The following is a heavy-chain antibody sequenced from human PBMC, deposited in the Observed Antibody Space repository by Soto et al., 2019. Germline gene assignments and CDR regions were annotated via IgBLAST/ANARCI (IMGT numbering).Heavy chain of an antibody. V-gene: IGHV3-66*01. CDR1: GFTVSSNY. D-gene: IGHD3-16*01. Sequence: GGSLRLSCAASGFTVSSNYMSWVRQAPGKGLEWVSVIYSGGSTYYADSVKGRFTISRDNSKNTLYLQMNSLRAEDTAVYYCARGSGLLEFGMDVWGKGTTVTVSS. CDR3: ARGSGLLEFGMDV. CDR2: IYSGGST. J-gene: IGHJ6*03.